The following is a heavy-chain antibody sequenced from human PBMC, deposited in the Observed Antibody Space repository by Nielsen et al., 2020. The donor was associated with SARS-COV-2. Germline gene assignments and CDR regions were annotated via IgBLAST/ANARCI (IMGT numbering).Heavy chain of an antibody. V-gene: IGHV3-74*01. J-gene: IGHJ4*02. CDR3: ASAGGVL. CDR2: INSDGSST. Sequence: GESLKISCTASGFTFDDYGMHWVRQAPGKGLVWVSRINSDGSSTSYADSVKGRFTISRDNAKNTLYLQMNSLRAEDTAVYYCASAGGVLWGQGTLVTVSS. CDR1: GFTFDDYG. D-gene: IGHD3-16*01.